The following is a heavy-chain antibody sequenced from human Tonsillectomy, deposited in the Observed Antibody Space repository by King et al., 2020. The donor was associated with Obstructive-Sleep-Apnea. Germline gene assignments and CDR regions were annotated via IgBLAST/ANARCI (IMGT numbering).Heavy chain of an antibody. CDR1: GYTFTRYW. CDR2: IDPSDSYT. J-gene: IGHJ4*02. CDR3: ARGSCYYVAY. Sequence: VQLVESGAEVKKPGESLSISCKGSGYTFTRYWINWVRQMPGNGLEWMGRIDPSDSYTNYSPSFQGHVSISVDKSISTAYLQWSSLKASDTAMYYCARGSCYYVAYWGQGTLVTVSS. D-gene: IGHD3-22*01. V-gene: IGHV5-10-1*01.